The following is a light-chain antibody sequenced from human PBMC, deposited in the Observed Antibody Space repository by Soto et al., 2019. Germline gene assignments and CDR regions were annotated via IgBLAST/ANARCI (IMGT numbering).Light chain of an antibody. V-gene: IGKV1-39*01. J-gene: IGKJ2*01. CDR2: GAS. Sequence: IQLTQSPSSLSASVGDRVTVTCRASQSINIYLNWYQQKPGKAPTLLIYGASTLQSGVPSRFSGCGSRTAYTPHISRLQTEDLGTYYGQQSYRSTYTFGEVTKLEL. CDR3: QQSYRSTYT. CDR1: QSINIY.